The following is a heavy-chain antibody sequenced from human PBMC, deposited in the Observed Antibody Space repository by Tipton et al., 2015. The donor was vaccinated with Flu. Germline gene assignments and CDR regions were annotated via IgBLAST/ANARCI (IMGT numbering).Heavy chain of an antibody. D-gene: IGHD3-22*01. Sequence: TLSLTCTISAGSISSYYWTWFRQPPGKGLEWIGDVYYSARTNYSPALNTLVTISADTSINQVSLKLTSVTAADTAIYYCATFPPVFTFDGSDYNPMFAYFELWGRGTQVTVSS. CDR1: AGSISSYY. V-gene: IGHV4-59*08. CDR2: VYYSART. CDR3: ATFPPVFTFDGSDYNPMFAYFEL. J-gene: IGHJ2*01.